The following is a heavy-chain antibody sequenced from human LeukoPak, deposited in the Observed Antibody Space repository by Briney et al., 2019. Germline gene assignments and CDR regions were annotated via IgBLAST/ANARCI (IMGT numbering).Heavy chain of an antibody. Sequence: PAESLTLSCAVSGVTFSNYWMHWVRQPPGKGLVWVSHINTDGNSTDYADSVKGRFTNSRDNAKNTLYLQMNSLRAEDTAVSYWARPPPGEQQLMPPIGSWGQGNLVTVSS. V-gene: IGHV3-74*01. CDR2: INTDGNST. D-gene: IGHD6-13*01. CDR1: GVTFSNYW. J-gene: IGHJ5*01. CDR3: ARPPPGEQQLMPPIGS.